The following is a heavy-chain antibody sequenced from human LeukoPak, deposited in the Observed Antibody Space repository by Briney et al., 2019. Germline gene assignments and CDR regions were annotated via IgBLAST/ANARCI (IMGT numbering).Heavy chain of an antibody. J-gene: IGHJ4*02. CDR2: INAGNGNT. CDR1: GYTFTSYA. D-gene: IGHD2-2*01. V-gene: IGHV1-3*01. CDR3: ARDLDLGYCSSTSCQVDY. Sequence: ASVKVSCKASGYTFTSYAMHWVRQAPGQRLEWMGWINAGNGNTKCSQKFQGRVTITRDTSASTAYMELRSLRSDDTAVYYCARDLDLGYCSSTSCQVDYWGQGTLVTVSS.